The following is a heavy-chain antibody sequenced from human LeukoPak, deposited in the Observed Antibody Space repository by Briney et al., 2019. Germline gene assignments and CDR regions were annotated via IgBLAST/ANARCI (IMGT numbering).Heavy chain of an antibody. J-gene: IGHJ4*02. CDR1: GYTFTIYG. D-gene: IGHD3-10*01. CDR3: AVGGYYYGSGSYVDH. V-gene: IGHV1-18*01. Sequence: GASVKVSCKASGYTFTIYGISWVRQAPGQGLEWKGWISAYNGNTNYAQKLQGRVTMTTDTSTSTAYMELRSLRSDDTAVYYCAVGGYYYGSGSYVDHWGQGTLVTVSS. CDR2: ISAYNGNT.